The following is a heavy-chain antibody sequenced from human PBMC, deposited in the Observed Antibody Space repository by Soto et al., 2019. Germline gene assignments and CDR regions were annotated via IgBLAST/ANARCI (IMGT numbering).Heavy chain of an antibody. CDR2: ISSSSSYI. V-gene: IGHV3-21*01. CDR1: GFTFSSYS. D-gene: IGHD6-19*01. Sequence: GGSLRLSCAASGFTFSSYSMNWVRQAPGKGLEWVSSISSSSSYIYYADSVKGRFTISRDNAKNSLYLQMNSLRAEDTAVYYCARDYASAVAGVAYFDYWGQGTLVTVSS. J-gene: IGHJ4*02. CDR3: ARDYASAVAGVAYFDY.